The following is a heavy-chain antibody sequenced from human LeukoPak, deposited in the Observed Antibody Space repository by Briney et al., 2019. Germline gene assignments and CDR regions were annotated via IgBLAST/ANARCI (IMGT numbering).Heavy chain of an antibody. CDR1: GGSIGTYY. CDR2: VYYSGST. D-gene: IGHD2/OR15-2a*01. J-gene: IGHJ4*02. Sequence: PSETLSLTCTVSGGSIGTYYWSWIRQPPGKGLEWIGYVYYSGSTNYNPSLQSRVTISVDTSKNQFSLRLSSMTAADTAVYYCARSTSTFEFDHWGQGTLVTVSS. CDR3: ARSTSTFEFDH. V-gene: IGHV4-59*08.